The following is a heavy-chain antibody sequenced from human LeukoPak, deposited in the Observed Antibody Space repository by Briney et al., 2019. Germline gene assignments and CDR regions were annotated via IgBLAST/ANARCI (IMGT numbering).Heavy chain of an antibody. CDR3: ARVGYYDFWSGYYIVDYFGY. V-gene: IGHV3-21*01. Sequence: GGSLRLSCAASGFTFSSYSMNWVRQAPGKGLEWVSSISSSSSYIYYADSVKGRFTISRDNAKNSLYLQMNSLRAEDTAVYYCARVGYYDFWSGYYIVDYFGYWGQGTLVTVSS. CDR1: GFTFSSYS. J-gene: IGHJ4*02. CDR2: ISSSSSYI. D-gene: IGHD3-3*01.